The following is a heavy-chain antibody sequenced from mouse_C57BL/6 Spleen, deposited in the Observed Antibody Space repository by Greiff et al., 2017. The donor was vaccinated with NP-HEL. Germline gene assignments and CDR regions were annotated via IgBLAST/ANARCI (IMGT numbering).Heavy chain of an antibody. V-gene: IGHV5-9-1*02. Sequence: EVQGVESGEGLVKPGGSLKLSCAASGFTFSSYAMSWVRQTPEKRLEWVAYISSGGDYIYYADTVKGRFTISRDNARNTLYLQMSSLKSEDTAMYYCTRGYYGSSYVAMDYWGQGTSVTVSS. CDR1: GFTFSSYA. J-gene: IGHJ4*01. D-gene: IGHD1-1*01. CDR3: TRGYYGSSYVAMDY. CDR2: ISSGGDYI.